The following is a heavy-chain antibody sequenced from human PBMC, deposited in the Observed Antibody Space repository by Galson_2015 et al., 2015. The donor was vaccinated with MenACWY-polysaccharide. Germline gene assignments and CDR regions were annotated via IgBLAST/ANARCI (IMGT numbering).Heavy chain of an antibody. CDR3: AKGAADSDY. CDR1: GFTFTSYA. V-gene: IGHV3-30*18. J-gene: IGHJ4*02. D-gene: IGHD2-15*01. CDR2: MSYDGSNK. Sequence: SLRLSCAASGFTFTSYAMRWVRQAPGKGLEWVAVMSYDGSNKYYIDSVKGRFTISKDNSKNTLYLQMDSLRIEDTAVYYCAKGAADSDYWGRGTLVTVSS.